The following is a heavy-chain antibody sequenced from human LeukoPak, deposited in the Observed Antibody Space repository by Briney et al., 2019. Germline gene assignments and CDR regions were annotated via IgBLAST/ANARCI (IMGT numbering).Heavy chain of an antibody. CDR2: INPSGGST. CDR1: GYTFTSYY. J-gene: IGHJ4*02. CDR3: ASGGGLWDGYNRGNLDY. Sequence: GASVKVSCKASGYTFTSYYMHWVRQAPGQGLEWMGIINPSGGSTSYAQKFQGRVTMTRDTSTSTVYMELSSLRSEDTAVYYCASGGGLWDGYNRGNLDYWGQGTLVTVSS. V-gene: IGHV1-46*01. D-gene: IGHD5-24*01.